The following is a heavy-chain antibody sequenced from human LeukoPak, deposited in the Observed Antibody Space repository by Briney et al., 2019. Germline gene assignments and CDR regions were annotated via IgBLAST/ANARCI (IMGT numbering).Heavy chain of an antibody. CDR1: GFTFNDYD. D-gene: IGHD6-19*01. J-gene: IGHJ4*02. CDR2: ITGSGVTT. Sequence: GGSLRLSCAASGFTFNDYDMHWVRQAPGKGLEWVSFITGSGVTTSYADSVKGRFTISRDSAKHSLFLQMNSLRAEDTAVYYCARPTSCGSINSWGQGTLVTVSS. V-gene: IGHV3-48*01. CDR3: ARPTSCGSINS.